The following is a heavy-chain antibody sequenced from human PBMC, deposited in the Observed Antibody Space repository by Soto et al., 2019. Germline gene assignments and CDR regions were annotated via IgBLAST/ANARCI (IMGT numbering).Heavy chain of an antibody. CDR2: IYYSGST. Sequence: PSETLSLTYTVSGDSVSSGSYYWSWIRQPPGKGLEWIGYIYYSGSTNYNPSLKSRVTISVDTSKNQFSLKLSSVTAADTAVYYCARDLTTVTHNWFDPWGQGTLVTVSS. D-gene: IGHD4-17*01. J-gene: IGHJ5*02. CDR3: ARDLTTVTHNWFDP. CDR1: GDSVSSGSYY. V-gene: IGHV4-61*01.